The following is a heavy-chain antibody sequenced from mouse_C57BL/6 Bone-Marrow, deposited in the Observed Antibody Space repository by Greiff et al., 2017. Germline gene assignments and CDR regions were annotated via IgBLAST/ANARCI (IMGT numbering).Heavy chain of an antibody. D-gene: IGHD2-3*01. J-gene: IGHJ2*01. CDR1: GYTFTDYY. Sequence: EVQLQQSGPVLVKPGASVKMSCKASGYTFTDYYMNWVKQSHGKSLEWIGVINPYNGGTSYNQKFKGKATLTVDKSSSTAYMELNSLTSEDSAVYYWARGGLLHFDYWGQGTTVTVSS. CDR3: ARGGLLHFDY. CDR2: INPYNGGT. V-gene: IGHV1-19*01.